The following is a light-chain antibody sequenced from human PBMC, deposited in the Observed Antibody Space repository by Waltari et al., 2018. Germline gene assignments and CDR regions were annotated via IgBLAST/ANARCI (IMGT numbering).Light chain of an antibody. V-gene: IGKV1-5*03. CDR2: RAS. CDR3: QEYNSYPLT. J-gene: IGKJ1*01. Sequence: DIQMTQSPSTLSASVGDRVTITCRASQSISSWLAWYQQKPGKAHKLLIQRASTLESGVPARFSGSGSGTEFTLTLSSLQPDDVATYYCQEYNSYPLTFGQGTKVEIK. CDR1: QSISSW.